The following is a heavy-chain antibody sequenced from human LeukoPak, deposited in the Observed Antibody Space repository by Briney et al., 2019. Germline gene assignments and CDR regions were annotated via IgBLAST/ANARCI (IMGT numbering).Heavy chain of an antibody. D-gene: IGHD6-19*01. J-gene: IGHJ4*02. V-gene: IGHV4-4*07. CDR3: ARGRAVAEY. CDR1: GGSISNYY. CDR2: INTSWST. Sequence: SETLSLTCTVSGGSISNYYWSWIRQPAGKGLEWIGRINTSWSTNYNPSLKSRVTMSADTSKNQFSLQLSSVTATDTAVYYCARGRAVAEYWGQGTLVTVSS.